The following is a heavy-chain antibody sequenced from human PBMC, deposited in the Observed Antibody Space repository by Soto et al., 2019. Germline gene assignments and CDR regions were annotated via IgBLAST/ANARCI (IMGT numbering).Heavy chain of an antibody. V-gene: IGHV3-23*01. J-gene: IGHJ4*02. CDR2: ISGSGGST. D-gene: IGHD3-16*01. CDR3: AKDLADMITFGGVIGPYYFDY. CDR1: GFTFSSYA. Sequence: EVQLLESGGGLVQPGGSLRLSCAASGFTFSSYAMSWARQAPGKGLEWVSAISGSGGSTYYADSVKGRFTISRDNSKNTLYLQMNSLRAEDTAVYYCAKDLADMITFGGVIGPYYFDYWGQGTLVTVSS.